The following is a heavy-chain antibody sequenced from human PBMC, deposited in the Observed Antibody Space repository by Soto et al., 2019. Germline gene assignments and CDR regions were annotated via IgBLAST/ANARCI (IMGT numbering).Heavy chain of an antibody. CDR1: GFTFSSYG. Sequence: PGGSLRLSCAASGFTFSSYGMHWVRQAPGKGLEWVAVIWYDGSNKYYADSVKGRFTISRDNSKNTLYLQMNSLRAEDTAVYYCARDGYSSGWYVVRDYYYYGMDVWGQGTTVTVSS. CDR3: ARDGYSSGWYVVRDYYYYGMDV. V-gene: IGHV3-33*01. CDR2: IWYDGSNK. J-gene: IGHJ6*02. D-gene: IGHD6-19*01.